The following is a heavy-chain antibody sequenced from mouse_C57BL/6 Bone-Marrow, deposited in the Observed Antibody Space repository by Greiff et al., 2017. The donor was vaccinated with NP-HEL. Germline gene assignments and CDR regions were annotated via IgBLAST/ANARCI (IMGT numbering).Heavy chain of an antibody. CDR3: ARLLRSYAMDY. Sequence: QVQLQQPGAELVRPGTSVKLSCKASGYTFTSYWMHWVKQRPGQGLEWIGVIDPSDSYTNYNQKFKGKATLTVDKSSSTAYMQLSSLTSEDSAVYYCARLLRSYAMDYWGQGTSVTVSS. V-gene: IGHV1-59*01. D-gene: IGHD1-1*01. CDR1: GYTFTSYW. J-gene: IGHJ4*01. CDR2: IDPSDSYT.